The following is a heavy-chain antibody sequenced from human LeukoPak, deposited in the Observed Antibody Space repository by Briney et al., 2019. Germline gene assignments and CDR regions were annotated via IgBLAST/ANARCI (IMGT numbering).Heavy chain of an antibody. D-gene: IGHD3-3*01. CDR3: AREPYAYDFWSGYYRAWFDP. Sequence: PSETLSLTGTVSGGSISSYYWSWIRQPAGMGLEWIGRIYTSGSTNYNPSLKSRVTMSVDTSKNQFSLKLSSVTAADTAVYYCAREPYAYDFWSGYYRAWFDPWGQGTLVTVSS. CDR2: IYTSGST. V-gene: IGHV4-4*07. J-gene: IGHJ5*02. CDR1: GGSISSYY.